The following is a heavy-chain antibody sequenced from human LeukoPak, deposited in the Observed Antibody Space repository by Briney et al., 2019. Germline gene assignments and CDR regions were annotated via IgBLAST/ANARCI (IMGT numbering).Heavy chain of an antibody. Sequence: ASVKVSFKVSGTYTLIELSMHWVRQAPGKGLEWMGGFDPEDGETIYAQKFKGRVTMTEDTSTYTAYMDLSSLRSEDTAVYYCATLLGETHFFDYWGQGTLVTVSS. V-gene: IGHV1-24*01. CDR3: ATLLGETHFFDY. J-gene: IGHJ4*02. CDR2: FDPEDGET. D-gene: IGHD1-26*01. CDR1: GTYTLIELS.